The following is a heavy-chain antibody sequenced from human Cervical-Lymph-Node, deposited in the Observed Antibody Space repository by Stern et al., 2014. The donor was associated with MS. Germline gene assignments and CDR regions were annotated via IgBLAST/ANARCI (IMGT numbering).Heavy chain of an antibody. CDR1: GYTFNSYG. J-gene: IGHJ3*02. CDR2: IRTDNVNP. Sequence: VQLVESGAEVKKPGSSVKVSCKASGYTFNSYGISWVRQAPGQGLEWMGVIRTDNVNPNYAQKLKGRVTITTDTSTSTADMELRSLRSDDTAVYYCARGLLGSENAFDIWGQGTMVTVSS. D-gene: IGHD2-15*01. CDR3: ARGLLGSENAFDI. V-gene: IGHV1-18*01.